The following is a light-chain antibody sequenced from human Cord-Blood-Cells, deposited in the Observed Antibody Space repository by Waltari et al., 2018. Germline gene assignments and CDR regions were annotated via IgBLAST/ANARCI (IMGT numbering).Light chain of an antibody. CDR1: SSDVGGYNY. V-gene: IGLV2-11*01. CDR2: DVS. J-gene: IGLJ1*01. CDR3: CSYAGSYKV. Sequence: QSALTQPRSVSGSPGQSVTISCTGTSSDVGGYNYVSWYQQHPGKAPKLMIYDVSKRPSGVPDRFSDSKSGNTASLTISELQAEDEADYYCCSYAGSYKVFGTGTKVTVL.